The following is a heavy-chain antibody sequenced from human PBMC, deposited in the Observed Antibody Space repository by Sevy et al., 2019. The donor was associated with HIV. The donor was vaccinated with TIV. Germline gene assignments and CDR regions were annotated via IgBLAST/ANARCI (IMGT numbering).Heavy chain of an antibody. V-gene: IGHV4-34*01. J-gene: IGHJ5*02. CDR1: GGSFSGYY. CDR3: ARAPPVVVVPGAPSWFDP. D-gene: IGHD2-2*01. CDR2: INHSGST. Sequence: SETLSLTCAVYGGSFSGYYWNWIRQTPGKGLEWIGEINHSGSTNYNPSFKSRVTISVDTSKNQSPLRLNSVTAADTAEYYCARAPPVVVVPGAPSWFDPWGQGTLVTVSS.